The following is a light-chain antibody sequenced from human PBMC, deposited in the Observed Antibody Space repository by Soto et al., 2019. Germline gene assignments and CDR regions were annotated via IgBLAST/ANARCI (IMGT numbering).Light chain of an antibody. Sequence: EIVLTQSPATLSLSPGERATLSCRASQSVSSYLAWYQQKPGQAPRLLIYDASNRATGIPARFSGSGSGTDFTLTISILAPEDFAVYYCQQRSSWPLTFGGGAKVEIK. CDR3: QQRSSWPLT. J-gene: IGKJ4*01. CDR1: QSVSSY. CDR2: DAS. V-gene: IGKV3-11*01.